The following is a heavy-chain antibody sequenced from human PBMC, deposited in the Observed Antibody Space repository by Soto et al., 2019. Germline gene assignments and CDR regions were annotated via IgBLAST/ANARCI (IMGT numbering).Heavy chain of an antibody. CDR2: ISYDGSNK. D-gene: IGHD3-3*01. CDR3: AKELGTIFALTSRGMDV. V-gene: IGHV3-30*18. Sequence: QVQLVEPGGGVVQPGRSLRLSCAASGFTFSSYGMHWVRQAPGKGLEWVAVISYDGSNKYYADSVKGRFTISRDNSKNTLYLQMNSLRAEDTAVYYCAKELGTIFALTSRGMDVWGQGTTVTVSS. J-gene: IGHJ6*02. CDR1: GFTFSSYG.